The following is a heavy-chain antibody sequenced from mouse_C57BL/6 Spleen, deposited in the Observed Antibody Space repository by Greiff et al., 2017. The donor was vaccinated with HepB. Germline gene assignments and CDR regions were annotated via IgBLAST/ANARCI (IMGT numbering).Heavy chain of an antibody. J-gene: IGHJ2*01. Sequence: VQLKESGPGLVKPSQSLSLTCSVTGYSITSGYYWNWIRQFPGNKLEWMGYISYDGSNNYNPSLKNRISITRDTSKNQFFLKLNSVTTEDTATYYCARGGYGSSYGFDYWGQGTTLTVSS. CDR1: GYSITSGYY. D-gene: IGHD1-1*01. V-gene: IGHV3-6*01. CDR2: ISYDGSN. CDR3: ARGGYGSSYGFDY.